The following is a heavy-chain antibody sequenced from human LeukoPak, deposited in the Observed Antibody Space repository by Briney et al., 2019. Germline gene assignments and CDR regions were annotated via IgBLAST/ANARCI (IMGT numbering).Heavy chain of an antibody. CDR2: ILASGSPT. Sequence: GGSLRLSCAASGFNFNSYTMNWVRQAPGKGLQWVANILASGSPTYYADSVKGRFIISRDNSKNTVYLQMNSLRVEDTALYYCAKDLRPDGVDNFDHRGQGILVTVSS. V-gene: IGHV3-23*01. J-gene: IGHJ4*02. CDR3: AKDLRPDGVDNFDH. CDR1: GFNFNSYT. D-gene: IGHD2-8*01.